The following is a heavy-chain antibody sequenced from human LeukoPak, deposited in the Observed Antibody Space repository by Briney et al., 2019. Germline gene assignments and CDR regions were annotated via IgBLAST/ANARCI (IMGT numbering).Heavy chain of an antibody. Sequence: RWASVKVSCKTSGYTFTSYGISWVRQAPGQGLEWMGWISAYNGNTNYAQKLQDRVTMTTDTSTSTAYMELRSLRSDDTAVYYCARDIWNYYDSSGYPIDIWGQGTMVTVSS. CDR3: ARDIWNYYDSSGYPIDI. V-gene: IGHV1-18*01. CDR2: ISAYNGNT. J-gene: IGHJ3*02. CDR1: GYTFTSYG. D-gene: IGHD3-22*01.